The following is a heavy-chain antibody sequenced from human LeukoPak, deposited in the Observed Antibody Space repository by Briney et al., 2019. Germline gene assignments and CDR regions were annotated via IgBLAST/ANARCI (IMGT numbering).Heavy chain of an antibody. J-gene: IGHJ4*02. V-gene: IGHV1-18*01. CDR3: ARDLRGTVAYFDY. D-gene: IGHD4-23*01. CDR2: ISAYDANT. Sequence: ASVKVSRKASGYTFTSYGISWVRQAPGQGLEWMGWISAYDANTNYAPKLQGRVTVTTDTSTSIAYMELRSLRSDDTAVYYCARDLRGTVAYFDYWGQGTLVTVSS. CDR1: GYTFTSYG.